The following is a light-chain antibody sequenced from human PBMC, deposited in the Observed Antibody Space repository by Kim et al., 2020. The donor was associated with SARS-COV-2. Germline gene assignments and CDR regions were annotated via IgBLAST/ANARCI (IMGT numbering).Light chain of an antibody. V-gene: IGLV1-40*01. CDR2: DNN. J-gene: IGLJ1*01. CDR3: QSYDRSLIFV. Sequence: QSVLTQPPSVSGAPGQRVTISCTGSSSNIGAGYDIHWYQHLPGTAPKLLIYDNNNRPSGVPDRFSGSKSGSSASLAITGLQAEDEADYYCQSYDRSLIFVFGTGTKVTVL. CDR1: SSNIGAGYD.